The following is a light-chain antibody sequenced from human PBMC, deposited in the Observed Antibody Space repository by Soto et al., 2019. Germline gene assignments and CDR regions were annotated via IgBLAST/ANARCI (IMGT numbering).Light chain of an antibody. J-gene: IGKJ1*01. CDR2: GAS. V-gene: IGKV3-15*01. Sequence: EIVLTKSPATLSVSPGERATLSCGASQSVSSNLAWYQQKPGQAPRLLIYGASTRATGIPARFSGSGSGTEFTLTISSLQPDDFATYYCQHYNSYSEAFGQGTKVDIK. CDR1: QSVSSN. CDR3: QHYNSYSEA.